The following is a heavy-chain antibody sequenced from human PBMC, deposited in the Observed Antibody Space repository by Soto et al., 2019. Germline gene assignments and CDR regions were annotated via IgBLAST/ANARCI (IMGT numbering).Heavy chain of an antibody. CDR3: ASRSFSPYYGDYVHDAFDI. CDR1: GYTFTIYG. J-gene: IGHJ3*02. CDR2: ISAYNGNT. V-gene: IGHV1-18*01. Sequence: GASLKVSCKSSGYTFTIYGIICVRQAPGQGLEWMGWISAYNGNTNYAQKLQGRVTMTTDTSTSTAYMELRSLRSDDTAVYYCASRSFSPYYGDYVHDAFDIWGQGTMVTVSS. D-gene: IGHD4-17*01.